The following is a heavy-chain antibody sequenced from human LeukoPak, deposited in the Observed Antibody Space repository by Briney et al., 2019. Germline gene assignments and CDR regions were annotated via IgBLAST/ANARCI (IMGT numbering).Heavy chain of an antibody. J-gene: IGHJ3*02. D-gene: IGHD2-15*01. CDR1: GGSISSRSYY. Sequence: SETLSLTCTVSGGSISSRSYYWGWIRQPPGKGLEWIGSIYYRGSTSYNPSLKSRVTISVDTSKNQFSLKLSSVTAADTAVYYCAREVGRLSDAFDIWGQGTMVTVSS. CDR3: AREVGRLSDAFDI. V-gene: IGHV4-39*02. CDR2: IYYRGST.